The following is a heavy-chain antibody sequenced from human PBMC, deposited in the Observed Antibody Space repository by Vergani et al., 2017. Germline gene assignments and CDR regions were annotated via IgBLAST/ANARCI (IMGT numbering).Heavy chain of an antibody. J-gene: IGHJ6*02. CDR3: ARDCTSGGCPDNYGMDV. D-gene: IGHD2-8*01. Sequence: VQLVESGGGLVKPGGSLRLSCAASGCTFSDFSMSWVRQAPGKGLEWVAFIGSSGPYINYADSVKGRFIISRDNTNNSLFLQLRSLRAEDAAVYYCARDCTSGGCPDNYGMDVWGQGATVTVSS. CDR2: IGSSGPYI. V-gene: IGHV3-21*06. CDR1: GCTFSDFS.